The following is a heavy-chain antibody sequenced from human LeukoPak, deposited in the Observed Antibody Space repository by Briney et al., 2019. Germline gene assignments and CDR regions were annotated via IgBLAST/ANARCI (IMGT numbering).Heavy chain of an antibody. J-gene: IGHJ4*02. D-gene: IGHD5-24*01. CDR1: GGTFSSYA. Sequence: ASVKVSCKASGGTFSSYAISWVRQAPGQGLEWMGGIIPIFGTANYAQKFQGRVTITADESTSTAYMELSSLRSEDTAVYYCARDLAGDGYGRKLSNWGQGTLVTVSS. CDR2: IIPIFGTA. CDR3: ARDLAGDGYGRKLSN. V-gene: IGHV1-69*13.